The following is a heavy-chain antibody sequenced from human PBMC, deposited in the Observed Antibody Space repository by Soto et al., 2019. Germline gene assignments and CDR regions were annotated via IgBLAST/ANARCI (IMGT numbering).Heavy chain of an antibody. CDR2: IKPDGSEA. V-gene: IGHV3-7*03. D-gene: IGHD2-21*02. CDR1: GLTFSGHW. CDR3: TSRPSGMTYHAVFDF. Sequence: GGSLRLSCAASGLTFSGHWMTWVRQTPGEGLQWVAAIKPDGSEAFYVDSVKGRFTISRDNARNSLFLQMDSLRAEDTAVYYCTSRPSGMTYHAVFDFWGQGTLVTVSS. J-gene: IGHJ4*02.